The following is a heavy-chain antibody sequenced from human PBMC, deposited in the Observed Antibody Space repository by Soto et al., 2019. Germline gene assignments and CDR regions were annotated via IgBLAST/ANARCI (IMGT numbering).Heavy chain of an antibody. CDR1: GFTFSNYW. CDR2: INGDGRTT. Sequence: GGSLRLSCAASGFTFSNYWMHWVRQAPGKGLEWVSRINGDGRTTIYADSVKGRFTISRDNAKNTLYLQMNSLRASDTAMYYCARRHFRVRENLDGMDVWGQGTTVTVSS. CDR3: ARRHFRVRENLDGMDV. V-gene: IGHV3-74*01. D-gene: IGHD3-10*01. J-gene: IGHJ6*02.